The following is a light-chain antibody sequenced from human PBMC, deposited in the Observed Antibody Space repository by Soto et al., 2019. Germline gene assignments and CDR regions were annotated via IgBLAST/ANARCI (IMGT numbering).Light chain of an antibody. CDR3: QQYNDWPPIT. CDR2: GAS. J-gene: IGKJ3*01. CDR1: QSVSTD. Sequence: VMTQSPPTLSVSPGERATLSCRASQSVSTDLAWYQQKPGQAPRLLIYGASTRATDVPARFSGGVSGTEFTLTIGSLHSEDVAIYYCQQYNDWPPITFGPGTKVDIK. V-gene: IGKV3-15*01.